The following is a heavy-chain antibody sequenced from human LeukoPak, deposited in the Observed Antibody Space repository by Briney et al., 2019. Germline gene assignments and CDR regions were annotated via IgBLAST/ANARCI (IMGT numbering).Heavy chain of an antibody. J-gene: IGHJ4*02. CDR3: ARGSYDILTGYYEPLDY. CDR1: GFTFSSYE. CDR2: IYSGGTT. Sequence: GGSLRLSCAASGFTFSSYEMNWVRQAPGKGLEWVSFIYSGGTTYYADSVKGRFTISRDNSKNTVYLQMNSLRAEDTAVYYCARGSYDILTGYYEPLDYWGQGTLVTVSS. V-gene: IGHV3-66*01. D-gene: IGHD3-9*01.